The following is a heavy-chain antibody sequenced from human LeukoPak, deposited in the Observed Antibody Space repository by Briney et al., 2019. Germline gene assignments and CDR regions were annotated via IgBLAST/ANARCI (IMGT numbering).Heavy chain of an antibody. J-gene: IGHJ4*02. CDR1: GCTFSSYA. Sequence: GGSLRLSCAASGCTFSSYAMSWVRQAPGKGLEWVSAISGSGGSTYYADSVKGRFTISRDNSKNTLYLQMNSLRAEDTGAYYCAKGVMITFGGVIVSSGFDYWGQGTLVTVSS. V-gene: IGHV3-23*01. D-gene: IGHD3-16*02. CDR2: ISGSGGST. CDR3: AKGVMITFGGVIVSSGFDY.